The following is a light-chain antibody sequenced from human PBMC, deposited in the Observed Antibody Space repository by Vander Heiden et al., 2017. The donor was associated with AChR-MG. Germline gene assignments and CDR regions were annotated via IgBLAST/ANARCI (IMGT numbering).Light chain of an antibody. CDR3: NSRDSSGNHLV. Sequence: SSELTQDPAVSVALGQTVRITFQGDSLRSYYASWYQQKPGQAPVLVIYGKNNRPSGIPDRISGSSSGNTASLTITGAQAEDEAEYYCNSRDSSGNHLVFGTGTKVTVL. V-gene: IGLV3-19*01. CDR2: GKN. CDR1: SLRSYY. J-gene: IGLJ1*01.